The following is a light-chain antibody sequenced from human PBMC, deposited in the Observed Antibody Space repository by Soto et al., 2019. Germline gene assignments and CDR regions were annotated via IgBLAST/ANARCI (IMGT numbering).Light chain of an antibody. V-gene: IGLV2-14*01. Sequence: QSVLTQPASVSGSPGQSITISCTGTSSDVGGYNYVSWYQQHPGKAPKLMIYDVSNRPSGLSNRFSGSKSGNTASLTISGLQAEDEADYYCNSYTSSSTQVFGTGTKVTVL. J-gene: IGLJ1*01. CDR1: SSDVGGYNY. CDR3: NSYTSSSTQV. CDR2: DVS.